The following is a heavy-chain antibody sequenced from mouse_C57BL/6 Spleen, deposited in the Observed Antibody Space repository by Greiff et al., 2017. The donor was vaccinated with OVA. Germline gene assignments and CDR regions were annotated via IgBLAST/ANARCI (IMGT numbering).Heavy chain of an antibody. Sequence: QVQLQQPGAELVKPGASVKMSCKASGYTFTSYWITWVKQRPGQGLEWIGDIYPGSGSTNYNEKVKSKATLTVDTSSSTAYMQLSSLTSKDSAVYYCARGGNWALLFAYWGQGPLVTVSA. V-gene: IGHV1-55*01. CDR1: GYTFTSYW. J-gene: IGHJ3*01. CDR3: ARGGNWALLFAY. D-gene: IGHD4-1*01. CDR2: IYPGSGST.